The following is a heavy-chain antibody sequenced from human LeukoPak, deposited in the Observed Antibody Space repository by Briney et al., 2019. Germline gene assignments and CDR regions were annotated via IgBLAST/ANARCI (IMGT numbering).Heavy chain of an antibody. CDR1: GFTFSSYA. CDR2: ISGSGGST. V-gene: IGHV3-23*01. Sequence: GGSLRLSCAASGFTFSSYAMSWVRQAPGKGLEWVSAISGSGGSTYYADSVKGRFTISRDNSKNTLYLQMNSLRAEDTALYYCARESLAGNYFDYWGQGTLVTVSS. J-gene: IGHJ4*02. CDR3: ARESLAGNYFDY. D-gene: IGHD6-19*01.